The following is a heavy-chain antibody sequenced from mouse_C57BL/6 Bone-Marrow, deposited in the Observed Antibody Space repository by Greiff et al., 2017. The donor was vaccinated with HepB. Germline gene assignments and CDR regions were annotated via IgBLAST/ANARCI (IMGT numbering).Heavy chain of an antibody. CDR2: ISYDGSN. J-gene: IGHJ4*01. CDR1: GYSITSGYY. V-gene: IGHV3-6*01. D-gene: IGHD1-1*01. CDR3: ARERLRYGYAMDD. Sequence: EVQRVESGPGLVKPSQSLSLTCSVTGYSITSGYYWNWIRQFPGNKLEWMGYISYDGSNNYNPSLKNRISITRDTSKNQFFLKLNSVTTEDTATYYCARERLRYGYAMDDWGQGTSVTVSS.